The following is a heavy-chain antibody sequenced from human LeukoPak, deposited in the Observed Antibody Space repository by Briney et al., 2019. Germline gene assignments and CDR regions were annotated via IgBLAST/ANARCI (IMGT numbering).Heavy chain of an antibody. J-gene: IGHJ6*03. CDR1: GFTFNNYW. CDR3: AKAPRRTLVRGVITYYHYMDV. Sequence: GGSLRLSCVASGFTFNNYWMSWVRQAPGKGLEWVAFIRYDGSNKYYADSVKGRFTISRDNSKNTLYLQMNSLRAEDTAVYYCAKAPRRTLVRGVITYYHYMDVWGKGTAVTISS. CDR2: IRYDGSNK. V-gene: IGHV3-30*02. D-gene: IGHD3-10*01.